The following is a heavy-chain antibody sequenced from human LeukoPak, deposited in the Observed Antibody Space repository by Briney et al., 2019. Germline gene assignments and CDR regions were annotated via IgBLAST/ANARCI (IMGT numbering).Heavy chain of an antibody. Sequence: RSSETLSLTGTVSGGSISSGGYYWTWIRQHPGKGLEWIGYIHYSGSTYYNPSLKSRLTISVDTSKNQFSLKVSSVTAADTAVYYCARAKYNSGWYLDYWGQGTLVTVSS. CDR3: ARAKYNSGWYLDY. CDR2: IHYSGST. J-gene: IGHJ4*02. V-gene: IGHV4-31*03. D-gene: IGHD6-19*01. CDR1: GGSISSGGYY.